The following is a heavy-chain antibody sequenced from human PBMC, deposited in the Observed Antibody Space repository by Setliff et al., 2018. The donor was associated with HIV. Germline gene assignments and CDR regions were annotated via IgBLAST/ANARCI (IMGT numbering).Heavy chain of an antibody. Sequence: KTSETLSLTCAVFGESFSNYHWNWFRKPPGGGLEWIGEVDHSGKAKENPSLRSRVSISVDTSKNQFSLKRRSVTATDMAFYYCARGLPTHYSGPDNWFDPWSQGTLVTVSS. CDR3: ARGLPTHYSGPDNWFDP. CDR1: GESFSNYH. CDR2: VDHSGKA. D-gene: IGHD2-15*01. V-gene: IGHV4-34*01. J-gene: IGHJ5*02.